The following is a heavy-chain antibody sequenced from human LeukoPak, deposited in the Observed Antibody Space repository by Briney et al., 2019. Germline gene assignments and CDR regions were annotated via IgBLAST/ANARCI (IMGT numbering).Heavy chain of an antibody. D-gene: IGHD4-23*01. CDR1: GGSSRSGDYF. CDR2: IHYSGNT. Sequence: SETLSLTCAVSGGSSRSGDYFWSWIRQPPGKGLEWIGHIHYSGNTYYNPSLKSRVSISVDTSKNQFSLKLSSMTAADTAVYYCARENNDYGGKKAFDYWGQGTLVTVSS. J-gene: IGHJ4*02. V-gene: IGHV4-30-4*01. CDR3: ARENNDYGGKKAFDY.